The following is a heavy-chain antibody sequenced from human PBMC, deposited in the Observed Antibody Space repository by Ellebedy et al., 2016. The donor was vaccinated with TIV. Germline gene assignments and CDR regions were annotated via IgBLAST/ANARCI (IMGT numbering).Heavy chain of an antibody. D-gene: IGHD3-10*01. Sequence: GESLKISCAPSGFTFSSYWMHWVRQAPGKGLVWVSRINSYGSSTSYADSVKGRFTISRDNAKNTLYLQMNSLRAEDTAVYYCAREEYYYGSGVEHWGQGTLVTVSS. CDR3: AREEYYYGSGVEH. CDR2: INSYGSST. J-gene: IGHJ1*01. CDR1: GFTFSSYW. V-gene: IGHV3-74*01.